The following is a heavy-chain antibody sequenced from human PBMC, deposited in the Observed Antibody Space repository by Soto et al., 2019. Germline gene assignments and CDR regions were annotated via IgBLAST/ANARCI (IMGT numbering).Heavy chain of an antibody. V-gene: IGHV5-51*01. D-gene: IGHD3-22*01. Sequence: PGESLKISCKASGYSFPMYWIGWVRQMPGKGLEWMGIIYPGDFDTRYSPSFQGQVTISADKSTSTAYLQWSSLKASDTAMYYCARPDSSSVDYWGQGTLVTAPQ. CDR2: IYPGDFDT. CDR1: GYSFPMYW. J-gene: IGHJ4*02. CDR3: ARPDSSSVDY.